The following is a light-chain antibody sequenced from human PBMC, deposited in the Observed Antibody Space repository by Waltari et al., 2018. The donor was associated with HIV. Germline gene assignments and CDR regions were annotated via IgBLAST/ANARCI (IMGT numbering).Light chain of an antibody. Sequence: DIQMTQSPSSLSASVGDRVTITCQASQDISSYLHWYQQKPGKAPKLLIYDASKLETGVPSRFSGSGSGTDFTFTISSLQPEDIATYYCQQYDNLLTFGGGKGGDQT. CDR1: QDISSY. V-gene: IGKV1-33*01. J-gene: IGKJ4*01. CDR3: QQYDNLLT. CDR2: DAS.